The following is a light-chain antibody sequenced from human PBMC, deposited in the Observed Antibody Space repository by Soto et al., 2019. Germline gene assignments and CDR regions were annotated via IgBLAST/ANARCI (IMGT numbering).Light chain of an antibody. J-gene: IGKJ1*01. CDR3: QQFDHWPGT. V-gene: IGKV3-15*01. CDR1: QNVGSN. Sequence: EIVMTQSPAPLSVSPGERATLSCRASQNVGSNLAWYQQKPGQAPRLLIYAASNRATGIPTKFSGSGSGTEFTRSISSLQSEDFALYYCQQFDHWPGTFGQGTKVEIK. CDR2: AAS.